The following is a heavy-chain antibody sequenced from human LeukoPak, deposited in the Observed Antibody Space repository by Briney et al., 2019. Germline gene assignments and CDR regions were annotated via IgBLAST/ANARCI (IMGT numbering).Heavy chain of an antibody. Sequence: PGGSLRLSCAASGFTFNSYSMNWVRQAPGKGLEWVSSISGSRSYIYYADSVKGRFTISRDNAKNSLYLQMNSLRAEDTAVYYCATGGGAFDIWGQGTMVTVSS. CDR1: GFTFNSYS. V-gene: IGHV3-21*01. CDR3: ATGGGAFDI. D-gene: IGHD1-26*01. J-gene: IGHJ3*02. CDR2: ISGSRSYI.